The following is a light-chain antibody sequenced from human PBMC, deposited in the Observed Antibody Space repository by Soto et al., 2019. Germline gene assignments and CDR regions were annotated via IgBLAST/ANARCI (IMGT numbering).Light chain of an antibody. CDR1: TSDIGDYNY. CDR3: TSWGI. Sequence: QSALTQHAYVSGSPGQSITISCTGTTSDIGDYNYVSWYQHLPDKVPKLIISLVSNRPSGVSNRFSGSKSGNTASLTISGLQAEDEGDYYCTSWGIFGPGTKVTVL. CDR2: LVS. V-gene: IGLV2-14*01. J-gene: IGLJ1*01.